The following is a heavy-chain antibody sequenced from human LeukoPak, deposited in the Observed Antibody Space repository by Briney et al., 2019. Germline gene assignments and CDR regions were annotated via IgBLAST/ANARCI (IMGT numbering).Heavy chain of an antibody. J-gene: IGHJ4*02. CDR1: GGSISSSSYY. CDR3: ALSSGWYSSR. CDR2: IYTSGST. V-gene: IGHV4-61*02. D-gene: IGHD6-19*01. Sequence: SETLSLTCTVSGGSISSSSYYWSWIRQPAGKGLEWIGRIYTSGSTNYNPSLKSRVTMSVDTSKNQFSLKLSSVTAADTAVYYCALSSGWYSSRWGQGTLVTVSS.